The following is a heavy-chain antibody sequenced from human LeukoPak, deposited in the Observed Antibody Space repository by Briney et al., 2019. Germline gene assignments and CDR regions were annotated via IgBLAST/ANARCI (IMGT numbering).Heavy chain of an antibody. CDR3: ARDFLPAAPFDY. J-gene: IGHJ4*02. CDR2: INAGNGNT. Sequence: GASVKVSCKASGYTFTSYAMHWVRQAPGQRLEWMGWINAGNGNTKYSQKFQGRVTITRDTSASTVYMELSSLRSEDTAVYYCARDFLPAAPFDYWGQGTLVTVSS. D-gene: IGHD2-2*01. V-gene: IGHV1-3*01. CDR1: GYTFTSYA.